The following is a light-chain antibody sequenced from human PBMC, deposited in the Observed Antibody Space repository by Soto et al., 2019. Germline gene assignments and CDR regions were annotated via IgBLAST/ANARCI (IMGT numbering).Light chain of an antibody. V-gene: IGKV1-5*03. CDR1: QTSSSW. CDR3: QHYNSYSYS. J-gene: IGKJ1*01. Sequence: DIQMTQSHSTLSGSVGDRVTITCLAMQTSSSWLACHQQKPGKAPNPLIYKASTLKSGAPSRFSGSGSGTECTRTISRLQPDDFATDYCQHYNSYSYSSGQGTQVELK. CDR2: KAS.